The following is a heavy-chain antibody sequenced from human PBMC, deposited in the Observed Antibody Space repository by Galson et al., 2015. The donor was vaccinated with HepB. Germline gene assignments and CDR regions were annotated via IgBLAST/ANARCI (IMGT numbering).Heavy chain of an antibody. Sequence: SLRLSCAGSGFALSSYSMNWVRQAPGKGLEWVSSISSSSSFIYYADSVKGRFTISRDNAMNSLFLQMNSLRAEDTAVYYCARSQNDYVGTFDYWGQGTLVTVSS. CDR3: ARSQNDYVGTFDY. CDR2: ISSSSSFI. D-gene: IGHD4-23*01. CDR1: GFALSSYS. J-gene: IGHJ4*02. V-gene: IGHV3-21*01.